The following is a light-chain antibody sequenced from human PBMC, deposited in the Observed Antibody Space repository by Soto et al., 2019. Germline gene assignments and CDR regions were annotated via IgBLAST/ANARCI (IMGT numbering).Light chain of an antibody. CDR2: KAS. CDR3: LRSDTYSVNA. J-gene: IGKJ2*01. Sequence: DIQMTQSPSTLSASVGDRVTITCRASQSISSWLAWYQQKPGKAPKLLMYKASTLQSGVPSRFSGSGSGTEFTLTISSLHPHDFANYYCLRSDTYSVNAFGQGTRLEIK. V-gene: IGKV1-5*03. CDR1: QSISSW.